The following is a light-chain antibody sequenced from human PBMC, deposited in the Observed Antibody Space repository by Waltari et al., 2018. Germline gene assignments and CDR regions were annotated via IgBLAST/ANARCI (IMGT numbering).Light chain of an antibody. CDR3: QQFNASPRT. CDR2: AAS. Sequence: IQLTQSPSSLSASVGDRVTITCRASQGVNVYLAWYQQKPGKAPKLLIYAASTLQSGVSSRLSGSGSGTDFTLTINSLQPEDIATYYCQQFNASPRTFGQGTNVEIK. V-gene: IGKV1-9*01. CDR1: QGVNVY. J-gene: IGKJ1*01.